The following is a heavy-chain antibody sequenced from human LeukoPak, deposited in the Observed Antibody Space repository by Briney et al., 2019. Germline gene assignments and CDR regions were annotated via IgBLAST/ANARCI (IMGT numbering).Heavy chain of an antibody. CDR1: GGTFSSYA. CDR2: IIPIFGTA. Sequence: SVKVSCKASGGTFSSYAISWVRQAPGQGLEWMGRIIPIFGTANYAQKFQGRVTITTDESTSTAYMELSSLRSEDTAVYYCARPSYYDSSGCNFDYWGQGTLVTVSS. V-gene: IGHV1-69*05. D-gene: IGHD3-22*01. CDR3: ARPSYYDSSGCNFDY. J-gene: IGHJ4*02.